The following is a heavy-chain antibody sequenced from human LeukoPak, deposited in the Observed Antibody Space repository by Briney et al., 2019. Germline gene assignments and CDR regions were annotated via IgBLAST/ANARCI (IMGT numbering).Heavy chain of an antibody. Sequence: GGSLRLSCAASGFIFSSYGMHWVRQAPGKGLVWVSRIKSDGSTRYADSVKGRFTISRDNAKNTVSLQMNSLRAEDTGVYYCARAPSEIGGYYPEYFRHWGQGTLVTVSS. V-gene: IGHV3-74*01. CDR2: IKSDGST. CDR1: GFIFSSYG. D-gene: IGHD3-22*01. J-gene: IGHJ1*01. CDR3: ARAPSEIGGYYPEYFRH.